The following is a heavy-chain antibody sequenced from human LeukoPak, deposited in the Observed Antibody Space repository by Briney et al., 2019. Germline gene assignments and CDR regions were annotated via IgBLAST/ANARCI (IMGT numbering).Heavy chain of an antibody. J-gene: IGHJ6*02. D-gene: IGHD4-11*01. CDR3: AKDTHYSRRYYYGMDV. Sequence: PGGSLRLSCAASGFTFSSYSMNWVRQAPGKGLEWVSAISGSGGSTYYADSVKGRFTISRDNSKNTLYLQMNSLRAEDTAVYYCAKDTHYSRRYYYGMDVWGQGTTVTVSS. V-gene: IGHV3-23*01. CDR1: GFTFSSYS. CDR2: ISGSGGST.